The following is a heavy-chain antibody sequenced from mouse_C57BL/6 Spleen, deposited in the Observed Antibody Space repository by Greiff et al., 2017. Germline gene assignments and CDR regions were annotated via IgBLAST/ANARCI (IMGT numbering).Heavy chain of an antibody. D-gene: IGHD3-2*02. CDR3: ATSGYVAY. CDR2: IDPSDSYT. V-gene: IGHV1-50*01. J-gene: IGHJ3*01. Sequence: QVQLQQPGAELVKPGASVKLSCKASGYTFTSYWMQWVKQRPGQGLEWIGEIDPSDSYTNYNQKFKGKATLTVDTSSSTAYMQLSSLTSEDSAVYYCATSGYVAYWGQGTLVTVSA. CDR1: GYTFTSYW.